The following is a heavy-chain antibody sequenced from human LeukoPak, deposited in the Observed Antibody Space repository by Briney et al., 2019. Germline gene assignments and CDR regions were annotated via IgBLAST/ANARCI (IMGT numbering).Heavy chain of an antibody. D-gene: IGHD3-10*01. Sequence: SETLSLTCTVSGDSISPHYWSWIRQSPGRGLEWIGYIYYSGRTEYSPSLRSRVTISVDTSKNHFSLKLTSLTAADTAVYYCARGPTSSGFEYWGQGTLVTVSS. CDR2: IYYSGRT. J-gene: IGHJ4*02. CDR1: GDSISPHY. CDR3: ARGPTSSGFEY. V-gene: IGHV4-59*11.